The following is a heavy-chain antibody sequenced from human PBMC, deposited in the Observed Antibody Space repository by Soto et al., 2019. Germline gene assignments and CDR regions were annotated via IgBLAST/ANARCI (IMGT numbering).Heavy chain of an antibody. CDR1: GGPISGHY. CDR3: ARYTGSYYSY. Sequence: SETLSLTCTVSGGPISGHYWSWVRQPLGKGLEWIGCIHYTGSTDYNPSLKSRVTISVDTSNNQFTLNLISVTAADTAVYYCARYTGSYYSYWGQGTLVTVSS. D-gene: IGHD1-26*01. CDR2: IHYTGST. J-gene: IGHJ4*02. V-gene: IGHV4-59*11.